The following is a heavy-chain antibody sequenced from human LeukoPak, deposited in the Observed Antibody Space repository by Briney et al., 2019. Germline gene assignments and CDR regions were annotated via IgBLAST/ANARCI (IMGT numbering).Heavy chain of an antibody. CDR3: ARVDYDILTGYSH. V-gene: IGHV1-18*01. CDR2: ISAYNGNT. D-gene: IGHD3-9*01. Sequence: ASVKVSCKASGYTFTSYDINWVRQAPGQGLEWMGWISAYNGNTNYAQKLQGRVTMTTDTSTSTAYMELRSLRSDDTAVYYCARVDYDILTGYSHWGQGTLVTVSS. CDR1: GYTFTSYD. J-gene: IGHJ4*02.